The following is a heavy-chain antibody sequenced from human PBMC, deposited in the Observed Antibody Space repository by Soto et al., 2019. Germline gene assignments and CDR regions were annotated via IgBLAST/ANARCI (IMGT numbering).Heavy chain of an antibody. Sequence: PSETLSLTCSVSGGSISSHFWSWIRQPAGKGLEWVGRIYGSGTTNYSPFLKSRGTRAVDTTKNQVSLKLRSVTAADTAVYFCARDVASCSGGHCYNWFDPCGQGTMVTVSS. D-gene: IGHD2-21*02. CDR3: ARDVASCSGGHCYNWFDP. V-gene: IGHV4-4*07. J-gene: IGHJ5*02. CDR2: IYGSGTT. CDR1: GGSISSHF.